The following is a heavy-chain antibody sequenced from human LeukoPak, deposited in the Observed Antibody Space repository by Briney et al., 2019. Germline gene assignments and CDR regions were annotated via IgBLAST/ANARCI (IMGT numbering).Heavy chain of an antibody. Sequence: ASVKVSCKASGYTFTSYDINWVRQATGQGLEWMGWMDPNSGNTGYAQKFQGRVTITRNTSISTAYMELSSLRSEDTAVYYCARSPSNLYYYYYMDVWGKGTTVTVSS. V-gene: IGHV1-8*03. CDR1: GYTFTSYD. J-gene: IGHJ6*03. D-gene: IGHD2-2*01. CDR2: MDPNSGNT. CDR3: ARSPSNLYYYYYMDV.